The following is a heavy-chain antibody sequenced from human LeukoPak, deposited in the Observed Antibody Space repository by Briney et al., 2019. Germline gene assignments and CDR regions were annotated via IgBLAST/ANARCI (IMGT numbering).Heavy chain of an antibody. CDR1: GGSISSYY. J-gene: IGHJ3*02. V-gene: IGHV4-59*01. CDR3: ARESSRNAFDI. CDR2: IYYSGNT. Sequence: SETPSLTCTVSGGSISSYYWSWIRQPPGKGLEWIGYIYYSGNTNHNPSLKSRVTISVDTSKNQFSLKLSSVTAADTAVYYCARESSRNAFDIWGQGTMVTVSS.